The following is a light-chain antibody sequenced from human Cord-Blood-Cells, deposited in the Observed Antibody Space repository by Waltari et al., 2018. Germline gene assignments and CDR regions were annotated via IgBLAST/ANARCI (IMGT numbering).Light chain of an antibody. V-gene: IGKV3-11*01. CDR1: QSVSSY. CDR2: DAS. CDR3: QQRSNWPHT. J-gene: IGKJ2*01. Sequence: EIVLTTSPATLSSSPGERATLSCRASQSVSSYLAGYQQKPGQAPMLLIYDASNRATGIPARFSGSGSGTDFTLTISSLEPEDFAVYYCQQRSNWPHTFGQGTKLEIK.